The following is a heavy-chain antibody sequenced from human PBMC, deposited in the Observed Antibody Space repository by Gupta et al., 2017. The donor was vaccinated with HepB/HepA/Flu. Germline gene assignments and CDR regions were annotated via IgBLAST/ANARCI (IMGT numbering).Heavy chain of an antibody. CDR1: GYTLTELS. CDR3: ATDSIAYSRIGGAYAFDI. CDR2: FDPEDGET. V-gene: IGHV1-24*01. D-gene: IGHD2-21*01. Sequence: QVQLVQSGAEVKKPGASVKVSCKVSGYTLTELSMHWLRQAPGKGLEWMGGFDPEDGETIYAQKFQGRVTMTEDTSTDTAYMELSSLRSEDTAVYYCATDSIAYSRIGGAYAFDIWGQGTMVTVSS. J-gene: IGHJ3*02.